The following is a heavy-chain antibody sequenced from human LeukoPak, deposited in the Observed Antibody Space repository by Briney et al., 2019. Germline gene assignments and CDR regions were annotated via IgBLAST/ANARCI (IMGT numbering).Heavy chain of an antibody. J-gene: IGHJ4*02. V-gene: IGHV3-23*01. CDR1: GFTFSSYA. D-gene: IGHD3-10*01. CDR3: AKLDDYYGSGSYYNVPYFDY. CDR2: ISGSGGST. Sequence: GGPLRLSCAASGFTFSSYAMSWVRQAPGKGLEWVSAISGSGGSTYYADSVKGRFTISRDNSKNTLYLQMNSLRAEDTAVYYCAKLDDYYGSGSYYNVPYFDYWGQGTLVTVSS.